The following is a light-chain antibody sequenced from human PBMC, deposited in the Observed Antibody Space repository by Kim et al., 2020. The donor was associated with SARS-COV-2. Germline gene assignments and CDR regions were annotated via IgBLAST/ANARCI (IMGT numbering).Light chain of an antibody. CDR3: QTWGVGVKWV. CDR1: SGHSTYA. Sequence: QPVLTQSPSASASLGASVKLTCTLSSGHSTYAIAWHQQRPEKGPRYLMKLNSDGSHARGDGIPDRFSGSSSGAERYLIISSLRSDDEGDYYCQTWGVGVKWVFSGGTKVTVL. V-gene: IGLV4-69*01. CDR2: LNSDGSH. J-gene: IGLJ3*02.